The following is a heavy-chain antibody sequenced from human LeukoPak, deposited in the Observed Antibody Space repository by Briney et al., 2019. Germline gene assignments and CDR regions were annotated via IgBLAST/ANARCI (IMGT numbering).Heavy chain of an antibody. Sequence: PSETLSLTCTVSGYSISSGYYWGWIRQPPGKGLEWIGSLYHSGSTYYNPSLKSRVTISVATSKNQFSLKLNSVTATGTAVYYCVRGFRNFDYWGQGALVTVSS. J-gene: IGHJ4*02. CDR3: VRGFRNFDY. CDR2: LYHSGST. V-gene: IGHV4-38-2*02. CDR1: GYSISSGYY. D-gene: IGHD3-10*01.